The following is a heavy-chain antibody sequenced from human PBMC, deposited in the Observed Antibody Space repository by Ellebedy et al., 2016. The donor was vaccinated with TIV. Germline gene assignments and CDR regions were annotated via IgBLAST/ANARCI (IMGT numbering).Heavy chain of an antibody. Sequence: GESLKISCAASGFTVSSNYMSWVRQAPGKGLEWVSSISSSSSYIYYADSVKGRFTISRDNAKNSLYLQMNSLRAEDTAMYYCASGPYDSSGTFDYWGQGTLVTVSS. CDR2: ISSSSSYI. V-gene: IGHV3-21*01. D-gene: IGHD3-22*01. J-gene: IGHJ4*02. CDR1: GFTVSSNY. CDR3: ASGPYDSSGTFDY.